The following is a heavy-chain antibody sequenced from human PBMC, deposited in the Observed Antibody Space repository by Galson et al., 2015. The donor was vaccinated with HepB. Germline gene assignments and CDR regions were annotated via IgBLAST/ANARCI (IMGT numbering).Heavy chain of an antibody. CDR2: ISSSSSYI. Sequence: SLRLSCAASGFTFSSYSMNWVRQAPGKGLEWVSSISSSSSYIYYADSVKGRFTISRDNAKNSLYLQMNSLRAEDTAVYYCARSDGKHDYGDYALGYFDLWGRGTLVTVSS. D-gene: IGHD4-17*01. CDR1: GFTFSSYS. J-gene: IGHJ2*01. CDR3: ARSDGKHDYGDYALGYFDL. V-gene: IGHV3-21*01.